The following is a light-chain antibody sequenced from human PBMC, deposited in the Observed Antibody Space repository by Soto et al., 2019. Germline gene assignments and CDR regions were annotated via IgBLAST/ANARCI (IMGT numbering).Light chain of an antibody. Sequence: DIQMTQSPSSLSASAGDRVTITCRASQGISSHLNWYQQKPGKAPKLLIYAASSLQSGVPSRFSGSGSGTDFTLTINSLQPEDFATYYCQQGYSNPQTFGQGTKVEIK. V-gene: IGKV1-39*01. J-gene: IGKJ1*01. CDR1: QGISSH. CDR2: AAS. CDR3: QQGYSNPQT.